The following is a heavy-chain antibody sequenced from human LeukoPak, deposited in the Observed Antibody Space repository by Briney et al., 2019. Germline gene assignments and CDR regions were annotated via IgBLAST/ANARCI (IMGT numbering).Heavy chain of an antibody. Sequence: SETLSLTCAVYGGSFSGYYWSWIRQPPGKGLEWIGEINHSGSTNYNPSLKSRVTISVGTSKNQFSLKLNSVTAADTAVYYCARGWGSGTPHYWGQGTLVTVSS. J-gene: IGHJ4*02. CDR3: ARGWGSGTPHY. CDR2: INHSGST. D-gene: IGHD3-10*01. CDR1: GGSFSGYY. V-gene: IGHV4-34*01.